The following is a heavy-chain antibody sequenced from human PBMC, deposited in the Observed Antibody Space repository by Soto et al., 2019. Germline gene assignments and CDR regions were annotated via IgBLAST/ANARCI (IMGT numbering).Heavy chain of an antibody. D-gene: IGHD2-15*01. Sequence: SETLSLTCAVSGGSISSGGYSWIWIRQPPGKGLEWIGYIYHSGSTYYNPSLKSRVTISVDRSKNQFSLKLSSVTAADTAVYYCARFRVLKNWFDPWGQGTLVTVSS. V-gene: IGHV4-30-2*01. J-gene: IGHJ5*02. CDR1: GGSISSGGYS. CDR2: IYHSGST. CDR3: ARFRVLKNWFDP.